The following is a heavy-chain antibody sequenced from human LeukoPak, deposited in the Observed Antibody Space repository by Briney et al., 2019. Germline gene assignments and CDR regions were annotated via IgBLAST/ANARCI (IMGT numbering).Heavy chain of an antibody. CDR2: ISGSGGST. J-gene: IGHJ4*02. D-gene: IGHD3-22*01. CDR3: AKMNHDSSGYYQYYFDY. Sequence: PGGSLRLSCAASGFTFSSYGMSWVRQAPGKGLEWVSAISGSGGSTYYADSVKGRFTISRDNSKNTLYLQMNSLRAEDTAVYYCAKMNHDSSGYYQYYFDYWGQGTLVTVSS. CDR1: GFTFSSYG. V-gene: IGHV3-23*01.